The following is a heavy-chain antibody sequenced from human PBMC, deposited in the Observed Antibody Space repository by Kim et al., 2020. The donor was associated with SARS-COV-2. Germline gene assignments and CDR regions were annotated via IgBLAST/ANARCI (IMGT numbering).Heavy chain of an antibody. D-gene: IGHD1-1*01. Sequence: SETLSLTCTVSGGSITSGSYYWSWLRQHPGKGLEWIGYIYYSGSTYYTPSLKSRVSISLDTSNNQFSLKLTSVTAADTAVYYCAGGGNWRGFDYWGQGTLVTVSS. CDR3: AGGGNWRGFDY. J-gene: IGHJ4*02. V-gene: IGHV4-31*03. CDR2: IYYSGST. CDR1: GGSITSGSYY.